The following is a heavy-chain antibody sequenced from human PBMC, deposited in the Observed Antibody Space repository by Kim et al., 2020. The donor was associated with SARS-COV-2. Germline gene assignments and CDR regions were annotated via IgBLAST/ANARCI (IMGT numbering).Heavy chain of an antibody. V-gene: IGHV4-59*01. CDR2: ISYSGTT. Sequence: SETLSLTCTVSGDSISSYYWSWIRQPPGKGLEWIAYISYSGTTNYNPSLKSRVTISVDTSKSQFSLRLSSVTAADTAVYYCARFRAAAGVYNFVYWGQGTLVTVSS. CDR1: GDSISSYY. CDR3: ARFRAAAGVYNFVY. D-gene: IGHD6-13*01. J-gene: IGHJ4*02.